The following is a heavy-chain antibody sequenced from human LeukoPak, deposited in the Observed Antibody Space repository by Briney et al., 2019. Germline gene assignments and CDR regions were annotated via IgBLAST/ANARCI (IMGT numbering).Heavy chain of an antibody. CDR3: ARDPYSGNYGAYYYYYMDV. Sequence: GGSLRLSCAASGFTFSSYWMSWFRQAPGKGLEWVANIKQDGSDKYHVDSVKGRFTISRDNAKNSLYLQMDSLRPEDTAVYYCARDPYSGNYGAYYYYYMDVWGKGTTVTISS. CDR2: IKQDGSDK. D-gene: IGHD1-26*01. CDR1: GFTFSSYW. J-gene: IGHJ6*03. V-gene: IGHV3-7*01.